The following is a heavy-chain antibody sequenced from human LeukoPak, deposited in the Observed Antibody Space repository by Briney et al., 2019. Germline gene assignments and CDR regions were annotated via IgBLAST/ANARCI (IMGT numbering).Heavy chain of an antibody. D-gene: IGHD2-15*01. V-gene: IGHV3-7*01. Sequence: GGSLRLSCAASGFTFSCYWMTWVRQAPGKGLEWVANIKQDGSEKYYVDSVKGRFTISRDNAKNSLYLQMNSLRAEDTALYYCARDLGYCSGRACYSVFDYWGQGTLVTVAS. CDR3: ARDLGYCSGRACYSVFDY. J-gene: IGHJ4*02. CDR1: GFTFSCYW. CDR2: IKQDGSEK.